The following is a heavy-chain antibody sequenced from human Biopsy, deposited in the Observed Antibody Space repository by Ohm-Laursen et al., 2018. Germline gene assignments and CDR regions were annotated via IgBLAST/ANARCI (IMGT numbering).Heavy chain of an antibody. CDR3: ARGDYFDSNGYFWFDP. V-gene: IGHV4-31*01. CDR2: IFNSANT. Sequence: TLSLTCIVSGGSISSGGSYWSWIRQRPGKGLEWIGYIFNSANTYYNPFLKNLITISGDTSKNQFSLKLNSVTAADTAVYYCARGDYFDSNGYFWFDPWGQGTLVTVSS. D-gene: IGHD3-22*01. J-gene: IGHJ5*02. CDR1: GGSISSGGSY.